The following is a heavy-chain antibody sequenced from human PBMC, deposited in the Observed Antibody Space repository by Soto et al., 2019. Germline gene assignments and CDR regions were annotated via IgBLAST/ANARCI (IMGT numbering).Heavy chain of an antibody. CDR1: GYSFTSYW. CDR3: ARHHHYHGSGSYYKNWFDP. Sequence: GESLKISCKGSGYSFTSYWIGWVRQMPGKGLEWMGIIYPGDSDTRYSPSFQGQVTISADKSISTAYLQWSSLKASDTAMYYCARHHHYHGSGSYYKNWFDPWGQGTLVTVSS. V-gene: IGHV5-51*01. D-gene: IGHD3-10*01. CDR2: IYPGDSDT. J-gene: IGHJ5*02.